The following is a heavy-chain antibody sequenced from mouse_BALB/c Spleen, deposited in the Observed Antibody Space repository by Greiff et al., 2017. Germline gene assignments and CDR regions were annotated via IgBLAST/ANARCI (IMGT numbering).Heavy chain of an antibody. J-gene: IGHJ1*01. CDR2: ISYDGSN. V-gene: IGHV3-6*02. D-gene: IGHD2-3*01. CDR3: ARDQGGYYEYFDV. CDR1: GYSITSGYY. Sequence: VQLKESGPGLVKPSQSLSLTCSVTGYSITSGYYWNWLRQFPGNKLEWMGYISYDGSNNYNPSLKNRISITRDTSKNQFFLKLNSVTTEDTATYYCARDQGGYYEYFDVWGAGTTVTVSS.